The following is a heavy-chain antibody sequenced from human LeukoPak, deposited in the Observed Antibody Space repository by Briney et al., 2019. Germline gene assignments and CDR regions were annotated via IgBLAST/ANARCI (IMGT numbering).Heavy chain of an antibody. Sequence: PSETLSLTCTVSGGSISSSSYYWGWIRQPPGKGLECIGSIYYSGSTYYNPSLKSRVTISVDTSKNQFSLKLSFVTAADTAVYYCARRGDSSSWYDDYWGQGTLVTVSS. J-gene: IGHJ4*02. D-gene: IGHD6-13*01. CDR1: GGSISSSSYY. CDR2: IYYSGST. CDR3: ARRGDSSSWYDDY. V-gene: IGHV4-39*07.